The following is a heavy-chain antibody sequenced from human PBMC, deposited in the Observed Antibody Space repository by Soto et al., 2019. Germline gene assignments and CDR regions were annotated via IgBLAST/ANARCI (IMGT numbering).Heavy chain of an antibody. CDR1: GGSFSGYY. Sequence: SETLSLTCAVYGGSFSGYYWCWIRQPQGKGLEWIGEINHSGSTNYNPSLKSRVTISVDTSKNQFSLKLSSVAAAATAVYYCARGGYCSGGSCYPHYYYYYGMDVWGQGTTVTVSS. J-gene: IGHJ6*02. V-gene: IGHV4-34*01. CDR2: INHSGST. D-gene: IGHD2-15*01. CDR3: ARGGYCSGGSCYPHYYYYYGMDV.